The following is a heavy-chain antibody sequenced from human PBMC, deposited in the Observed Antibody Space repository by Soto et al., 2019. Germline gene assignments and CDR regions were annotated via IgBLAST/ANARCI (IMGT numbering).Heavy chain of an antibody. CDR1: GFTFSSYE. CDR3: ARVWFDIVVVVAKGMDV. V-gene: IGHV3-48*03. Sequence: PGGSLRLSCAASGFTFSSYEMNWVRQAPGKWLEWVSYISSSGSTIYYADSVKGRFTISRDNAKNSLYLQMNSLRAEDTAVYYCARVWFDIVVVVAKGMDVWGQGTTVTVSS. J-gene: IGHJ6*02. CDR2: ISSSGSTI. D-gene: IGHD2-15*01.